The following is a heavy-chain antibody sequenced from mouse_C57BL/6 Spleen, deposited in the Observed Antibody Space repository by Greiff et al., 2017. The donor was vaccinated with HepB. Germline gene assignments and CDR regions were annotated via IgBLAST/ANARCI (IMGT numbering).Heavy chain of an antibody. CDR1: GFTFSSYT. V-gene: IGHV5-9*01. J-gene: IGHJ4*01. Sequence: EVQRVESGGGLVKPGGSLKLSCAASGFTFSSYTMSWVRQTPEKRLEWVATISGGGGNTYYPDSVKGRFTISRDNAKNTLYLQMSSLRSEDTALYYCARAYDYDDAMDYWGQGTSVTVSS. CDR3: ARAYDYDDAMDY. D-gene: IGHD2-4*01. CDR2: ISGGGGNT.